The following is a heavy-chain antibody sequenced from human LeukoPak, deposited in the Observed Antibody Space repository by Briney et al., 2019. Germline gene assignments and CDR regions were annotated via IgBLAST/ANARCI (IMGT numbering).Heavy chain of an antibody. CDR2: IIPIFGTA. J-gene: IGHJ6*02. Sequence: SVKVSCKASGGTFSSSAISWVRQAPGQGLEWMGGIIPIFGTANYAQKFQGRLTITADESTSTAYMELSSLRSEDTAVYYCARGIYYGSGKRYYYYGMDVWGQGTTVTVSS. CDR3: ARGIYYGSGKRYYYYGMDV. D-gene: IGHD3-10*01. CDR1: GGTFSSSA. V-gene: IGHV1-69*13.